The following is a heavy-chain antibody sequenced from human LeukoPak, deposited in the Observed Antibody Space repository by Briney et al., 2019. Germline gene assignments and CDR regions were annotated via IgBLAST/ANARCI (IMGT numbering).Heavy chain of an antibody. V-gene: IGHV4-4*02. Sequence: SETLSLTWGVSGGSITNTNYWTWVRQPPGKGLEWIGEVNLQGSTNYNPSLMGRVAISVDTSENRISLQLTSVTAADTAVYYCAREGGPYRPLDYSGQGTLVTVSS. CDR1: GGSITNTNY. CDR2: VNLQGST. J-gene: IGHJ4*02. CDR3: AREGGPYRPLDY.